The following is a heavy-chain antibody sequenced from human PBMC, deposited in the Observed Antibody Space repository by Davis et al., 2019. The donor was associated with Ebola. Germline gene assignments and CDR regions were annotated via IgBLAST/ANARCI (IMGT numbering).Heavy chain of an antibody. CDR1: GVSVTTGRYY. V-gene: IGHV4-61*01. CDR2: IHHSGST. D-gene: IGHD1-14*01. Sequence: PSETLSLTCTVSGVSVTTGRYYWSWIRQPPGKGLEWIGYIHHSGSTNYNPSLKSRLTMSVDTSKNQFSLNLTSVTSADTAVYFCAREGGFAITAHVWGTGTTVTVFS. J-gene: IGHJ6*04. CDR3: AREGGFAITAHV.